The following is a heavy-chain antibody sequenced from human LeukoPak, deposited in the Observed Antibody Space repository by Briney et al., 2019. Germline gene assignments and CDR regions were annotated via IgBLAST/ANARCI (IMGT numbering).Heavy chain of an antibody. CDR2: ISSNGRDT. CDR1: EFTFGTYA. V-gene: IGHV3-64D*06. Sequence: GGSLRLSCSASEFTFGTYAMLWVRQAPGKGLEYVSAISSNGRDTYYAASVRGRFSISRVNSNSTLYLQMSSLRPEDTAMYYCARLAAAGHSGYWGQGALVAVSS. D-gene: IGHD6-13*01. J-gene: IGHJ4*02. CDR3: ARLAAAGHSGY.